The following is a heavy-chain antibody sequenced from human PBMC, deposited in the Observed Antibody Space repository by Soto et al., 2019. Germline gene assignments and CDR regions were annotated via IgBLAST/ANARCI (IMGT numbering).Heavy chain of an antibody. Sequence: GGSLRLACAASGFTFDDYAMHWVRQAPGKGLEWVSGISWNSGSIGYADSVKGRFTISRDNAKNSLYLQMNSLRAEDTALYYCAKARYDVFXGMDVRGQGTTVTVSS. V-gene: IGHV3-9*01. D-gene: IGHD1-1*01. CDR2: ISWNSGSI. CDR1: GFTFDDYA. J-gene: IGHJ6*02. CDR3: AKARYDVFXGMDV.